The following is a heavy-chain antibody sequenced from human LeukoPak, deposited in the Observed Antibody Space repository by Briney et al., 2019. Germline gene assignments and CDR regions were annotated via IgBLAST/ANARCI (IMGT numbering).Heavy chain of an antibody. V-gene: IGHV3-33*06. J-gene: IGHJ6*02. CDR1: GFTFSSFS. CDR3: AKDLRVAVAGYYYYYGMDV. Sequence: PGGSLRLSCAASGFTFSSFSMHCVPQAPGRGLEWVAVIWYDGSNKYYADSVKGRFTISRDNSKNTLYLQMNSLRAEDTAVYYCAKDLRVAVAGYYYYYGMDVWGQGTTVSVSS. D-gene: IGHD6-19*01. CDR2: IWYDGSNK.